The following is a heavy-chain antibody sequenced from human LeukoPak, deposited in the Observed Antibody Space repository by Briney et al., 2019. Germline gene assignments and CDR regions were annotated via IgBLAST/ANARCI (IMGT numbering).Heavy chain of an antibody. Sequence: PGGSLRLSCAASGFIFSSYGMHWVRQAPGKGLEWVAVIWYDGSNKYYADSVKGRFTISRDNSKNTLYLQMNSLRAEDTAVYYCARENMVRGVITSYYFDYWGQGTLVTVSS. J-gene: IGHJ4*02. CDR1: GFIFSSYG. CDR3: ARENMVRGVITSYYFDY. V-gene: IGHV3-33*08. D-gene: IGHD3-10*01. CDR2: IWYDGSNK.